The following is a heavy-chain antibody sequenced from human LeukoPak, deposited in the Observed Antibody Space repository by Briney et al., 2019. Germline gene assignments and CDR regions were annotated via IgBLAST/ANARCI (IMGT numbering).Heavy chain of an antibody. CDR1: GFTFSSYA. V-gene: IGHV3-23*01. J-gene: IGHJ6*02. D-gene: IGHD5-12*01. CDR3: AKDRAASGPLDYYGMDV. Sequence: GGSLRLSCAASGFTFSSYAMSWVRQAPGKGLECVSAISGSGGSTYYADSVKGRFTISRDNSKNTLYLQMNSLRAEDTAVYYCAKDRAASGPLDYYGMDVWGQGTTVTVSS. CDR2: ISGSGGST.